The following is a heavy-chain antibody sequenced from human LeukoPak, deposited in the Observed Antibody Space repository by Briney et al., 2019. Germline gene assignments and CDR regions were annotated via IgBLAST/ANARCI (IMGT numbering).Heavy chain of an antibody. Sequence: GGSLRLSCAASGFTFSSYSMNWVRQAPGKGLEWVSSISSSGAYIFYADPVKGRFTISRDNAKSSLYLQMNSLRAEDTAVYYCARFTLSDYSHWGQGTLVTVSS. CDR1: GFTFSSYS. D-gene: IGHD3-16*01. V-gene: IGHV3-21*04. CDR3: ARFTLSDYSH. J-gene: IGHJ1*01. CDR2: ISSSGAYI.